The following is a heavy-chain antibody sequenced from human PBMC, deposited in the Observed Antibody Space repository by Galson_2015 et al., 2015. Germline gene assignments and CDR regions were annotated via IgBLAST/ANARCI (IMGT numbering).Heavy chain of an antibody. CDR2: ISYDGSNK. Sequence: SLRLSCAASGFTFSSYGMHWVRQAPGKGLEWVAVISYDGSNKYYADSVKGRFTISRDNSKNTLYLQMNSLRAEDTAVYYCAKENTHYYDSSGYYYENWFDPWGQGTLVTVSS. CDR3: AKENTHYYDSSGYYYENWFDP. V-gene: IGHV3-30*18. J-gene: IGHJ5*02. D-gene: IGHD3-22*01. CDR1: GFTFSSYG.